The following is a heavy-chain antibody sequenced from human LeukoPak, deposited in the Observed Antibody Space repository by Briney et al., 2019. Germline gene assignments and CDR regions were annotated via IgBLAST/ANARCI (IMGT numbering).Heavy chain of an antibody. CDR3: ARRGGHDLLTGYYQLIDFDY. D-gene: IGHD3-9*01. CDR1: GYTFTGYY. CDR2: INPNSGGT. V-gene: IGHV1-2*02. J-gene: IGHJ4*02. Sequence: ASVNVSCKASGYTFTGYYLHWVRQAPGQGLELMGWINPNSGGTNYAQKFKGRVTMTTDMSISTAQMELSRLRSDDTAVYYCARRGGHDLLTGYYQLIDFDYWGQGTLVTVSS.